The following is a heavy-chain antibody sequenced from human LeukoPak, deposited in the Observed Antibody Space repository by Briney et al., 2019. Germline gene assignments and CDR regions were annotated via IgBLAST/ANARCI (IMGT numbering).Heavy chain of an antibody. D-gene: IGHD3-10*01. CDR2: INPSGGSA. CDR1: GYTFTSYY. J-gene: IGHJ4*02. V-gene: IGHV1-46*01. CDR3: ARGVRIEGSGSYEGPFFDY. Sequence: SSVKVSCKASGYTFTSYYMHWVRQAPGQGLEWTGIINPSGGSASYAQKFQGRVTMIRDTSTSTVYMELSSLRSEDTAVYYCARGVRIEGSGSYEGPFFDYWGQGTLVTVSS.